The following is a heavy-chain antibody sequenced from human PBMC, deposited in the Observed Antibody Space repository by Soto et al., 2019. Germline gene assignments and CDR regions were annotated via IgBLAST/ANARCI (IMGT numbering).Heavy chain of an antibody. D-gene: IGHD3-22*01. J-gene: IGHJ3*02. V-gene: IGHV3-23*01. CDR2: ISGSGGSS. Sequence: EVQLLESGGGLVQPGGSLRLSCAASGFTFSSYAMSWVRQAPGKGLEWVSAISGSGGSSYYADSVKGRFTISRDNSKNRLYLQMNSLRAEDTAVYYCAKDGKGSGYYYVGAFDIWGQGTMVTVSS. CDR1: GFTFSSYA. CDR3: AKDGKGSGYYYVGAFDI.